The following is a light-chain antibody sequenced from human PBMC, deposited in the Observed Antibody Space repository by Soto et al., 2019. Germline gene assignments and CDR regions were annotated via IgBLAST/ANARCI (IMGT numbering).Light chain of an antibody. V-gene: IGLV2-8*01. J-gene: IGLJ3*02. CDR1: SSDVGGYNY. Sequence: QSALTQPPSASGSPGQSVTISCTGTSSDVGGYNYVSWYQQHPGKAPKLMIYEVYKRPSGVPDRFSGSKSGNTASLTVSGLQAEDEAYYYCSSHAGSNNLVFGEGTKLTVL. CDR2: EVY. CDR3: SSHAGSNNLV.